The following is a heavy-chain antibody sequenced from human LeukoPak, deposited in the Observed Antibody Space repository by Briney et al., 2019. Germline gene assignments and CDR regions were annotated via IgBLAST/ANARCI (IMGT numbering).Heavy chain of an antibody. J-gene: IGHJ6*03. CDR1: GFTFSSYD. Sequence: GGSLRLSCAASGFTFSSYDMHWVRQATGKGLEWVSAIGTAGDTYYPGSVKGRFTISRENAKNSLYLQMNSLRAGDTAVYYCARAVYSEDSSSRYYYYYMDVWGKGTTVTISS. D-gene: IGHD6-13*01. CDR2: IGTAGDT. CDR3: ARAVYSEDSSSRYYYYYMDV. V-gene: IGHV3-13*01.